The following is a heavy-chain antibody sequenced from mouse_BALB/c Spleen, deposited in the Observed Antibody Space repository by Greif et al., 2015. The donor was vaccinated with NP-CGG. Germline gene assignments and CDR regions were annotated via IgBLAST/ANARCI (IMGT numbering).Heavy chain of an antibody. J-gene: IGHJ3*01. CDR3: ARSRALLRSGGFAY. Sequence: VQLQQSGAELAKPGASVKMSCKASGYTFTSYWMHWVKQRPGQGLEWIGYINPSTGYTEYNQKFKDKATLTADKSSSTAYMQLSSLTSEDSAVYYCARSRALLRSGGFAYWGQGTLVTVSA. CDR2: INPSTGYT. V-gene: IGHV1-7*01. D-gene: IGHD1-2*01. CDR1: GYTFTSYW.